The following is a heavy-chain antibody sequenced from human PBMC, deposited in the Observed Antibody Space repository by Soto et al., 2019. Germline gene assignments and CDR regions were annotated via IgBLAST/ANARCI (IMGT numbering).Heavy chain of an antibody. V-gene: IGHV1-2*02. CDR1: GYTFTTYY. Sequence: GASVKVSCKASGYTFTTYYIHWVRQAPGQGLEWVGWINPNNGGTNSAQKFQGRVNMTRDTSTNTAYMELSSLRSDGTAIYFCARGRLLKQLWFDALEHWGQGTQVTVSS. CDR3: ARGRLLKQLWFDALEH. J-gene: IGHJ4*02. CDR2: INPNNGGT. D-gene: IGHD5-18*01.